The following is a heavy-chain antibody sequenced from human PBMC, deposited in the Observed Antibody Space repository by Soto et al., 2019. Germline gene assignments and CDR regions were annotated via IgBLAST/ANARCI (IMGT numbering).Heavy chain of an antibody. V-gene: IGHV1-2*02. Sequence: ASVKVSCKASGYTFTGYYMHWVRQAPGQGLEWMGWINPNSGGTNYAQKFQGRVTMTRDTSISTAYMELSMLRSDDTAVYYCARYGGYPNFGPSLDYWGQGTLVTVSS. CDR2: INPNSGGT. D-gene: IGHD5-12*01. J-gene: IGHJ4*02. CDR3: ARYGGYPNFGPSLDY. CDR1: GYTFTGYY.